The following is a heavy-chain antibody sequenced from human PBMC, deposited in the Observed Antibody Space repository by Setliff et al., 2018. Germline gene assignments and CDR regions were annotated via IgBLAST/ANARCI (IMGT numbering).Heavy chain of an antibody. V-gene: IGHV1-2*02. CDR2: INPNSGGT. D-gene: IGHD3-22*01. CDR1: GYTFTGYY. Sequence: ASVKVSCKASGYTFTGYYMHWVRQAPGQGLEWMGWINPNSGGTNYAQKFQGRVTMTRDTSISTAYMELSRLRSDDTAVYYCARDFGTITMIAVVIGYWGQGTLVTVSS. J-gene: IGHJ4*02. CDR3: ARDFGTITMIAVVIGY.